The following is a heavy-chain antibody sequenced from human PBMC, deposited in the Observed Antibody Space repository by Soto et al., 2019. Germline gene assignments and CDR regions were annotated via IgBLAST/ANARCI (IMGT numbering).Heavy chain of an antibody. CDR3: VREGGYFDSSGSGVYHYHGVNV. Sequence: QVQLQESGPGMVKPSETLSLTCTVSGGSISTYFWSWIRQPAGGGLEWIGRIYTTGRTNYNPYLKSRVTMSLDTCRNQFSLKLSSVTAADTAVYYCVREGGYFDSSGSGVYHYHGVNVWGQGTTVTDSS. V-gene: IGHV4-4*07. CDR1: GGSISTYF. CDR2: IYTTGRT. D-gene: IGHD3-22*01. J-gene: IGHJ6*02.